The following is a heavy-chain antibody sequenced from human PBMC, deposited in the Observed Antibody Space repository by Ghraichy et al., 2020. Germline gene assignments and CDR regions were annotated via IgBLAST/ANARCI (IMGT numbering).Heavy chain of an antibody. D-gene: IGHD6-19*01. CDR2: ISGSGGST. V-gene: IGHV3-23*01. Sequence: GGSLRLSCAASGFTFSSYAMSWVRQAPGKGLEWVSAISGSGGSTYYADSVKGRFTISRDNSRNTLYLQMNSLRAEDTAVYYCAKASTSSGWYSGDYWGQGTLVTVSS. CDR3: AKASTSSGWYSGDY. CDR1: GFTFSSYA. J-gene: IGHJ4*02.